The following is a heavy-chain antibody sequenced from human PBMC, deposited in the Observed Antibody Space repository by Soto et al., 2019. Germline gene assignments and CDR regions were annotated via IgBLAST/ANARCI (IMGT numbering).Heavy chain of an antibody. CDR1: GGSFSGYY. D-gene: IGHD2-2*01. CDR3: SRVDCSNTNCRTRGMDV. J-gene: IGHJ6*02. Sequence: QVQLQQWGAGLLKPSETLSLTCAVYGGSFSGYYWSWIRQPPGKGLEWIGEINHSGSTNYNPSLKSRVTISVDTSKNQFSLWLSSVTAADTAIYYCSRVDCSNTNCRTRGMDVWGQGTTVTVSS. V-gene: IGHV4-34*01. CDR2: INHSGST.